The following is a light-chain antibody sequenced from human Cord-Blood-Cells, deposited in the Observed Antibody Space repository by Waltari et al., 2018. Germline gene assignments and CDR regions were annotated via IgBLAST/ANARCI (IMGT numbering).Light chain of an antibody. J-gene: IGLJ3*02. CDR3: YSAADNNLV. CDR2: KDS. Sequence: SYELTQPSSVSVSPGQTARITCSGDLLSKKYARWFHQKPAQAPVLVIYKDSERPSGIPERFSGSSSGTTVTLTISGAQVEDEADYYCYSAADNNLVFGGGTKLTVL. V-gene: IGLV3-27*01. CDR1: LLSKKY.